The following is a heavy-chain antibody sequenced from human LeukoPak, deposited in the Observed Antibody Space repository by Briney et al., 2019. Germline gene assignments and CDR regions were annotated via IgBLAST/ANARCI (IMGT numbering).Heavy chain of an antibody. CDR1: GYTFTSYD. CDR2: MNPNSGNT. CDR3: ARADLYGSGRMLLSYYYYYMDV. D-gene: IGHD3-10*01. Sequence: ASVKVSCKASGYTFTSYDINWVRQATGQGLEWMGWMNPNSGNTGYAQKFQGRVTMTRNTSISTAYMELSSLRSEDTAVYYCARADLYGSGRMLLSYYYYYMDVWGKGTTVTVSS. J-gene: IGHJ6*03. V-gene: IGHV1-8*01.